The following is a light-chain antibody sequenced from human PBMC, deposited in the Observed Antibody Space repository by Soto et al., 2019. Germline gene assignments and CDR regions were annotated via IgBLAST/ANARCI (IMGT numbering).Light chain of an antibody. CDR3: QQYNGT. CDR1: QTISSW. CDR2: KAS. V-gene: IGKV1-5*03. J-gene: IGKJ1*01. Sequence: DIQMTQSPSTPSASVGDRVTITCRASQTISSWLAWYQQKLGKAPKLLIYKASSLEGGVPSRFSGSGSGTEFTLTISSLQPDDSATYYCQQYNGTFGQGTKVEVK.